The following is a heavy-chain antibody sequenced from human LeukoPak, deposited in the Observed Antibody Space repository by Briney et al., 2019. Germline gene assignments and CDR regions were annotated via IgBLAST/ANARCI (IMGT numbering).Heavy chain of an antibody. Sequence: SETLSLTCTVSGGSISSYYWSWIRQPPGKGLEWIGYIYYSGSTNYNPSLKSRVAISVDTSKNRFSLKLSSVTAADTAVYYCARQGPRRDYFDYWGQGTLVTVSS. V-gene: IGHV4-59*08. CDR3: ARQGPRRDYFDY. CDR1: GGSISSYY. J-gene: IGHJ4*02. CDR2: IYYSGST.